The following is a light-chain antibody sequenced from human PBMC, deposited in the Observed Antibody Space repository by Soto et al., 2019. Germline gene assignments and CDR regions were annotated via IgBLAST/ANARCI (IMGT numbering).Light chain of an antibody. CDR1: SSDVGGYNY. CDR3: CSYAGSPYV. J-gene: IGLJ1*01. CDR2: EVN. Sequence: QSALTQPRSVSGSPGQSVTISCTGTSSDVGGYNYVSWYQQYPGKAPKLIIYEVNKRPSRVPDRFSGSKSGNTASLTITGVQAEDEADYYCCSYAGSPYVFGTWTKLTVL. V-gene: IGLV2-11*01.